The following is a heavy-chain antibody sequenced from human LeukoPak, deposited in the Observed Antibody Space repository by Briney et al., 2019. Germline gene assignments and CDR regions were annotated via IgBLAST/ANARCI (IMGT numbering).Heavy chain of an antibody. Sequence: ASVKVSCKASGYTFTSYHMHWVRQAPGQGLEWMGWINPNSGGTNYAQKFQGRVTMTRDTSISTAYMELSRLRSDDTAVYYCARDCSSTSCSEWSYWGQGTLVTVSS. D-gene: IGHD2-2*01. CDR3: ARDCSSTSCSEWSY. CDR1: GYTFTSYH. J-gene: IGHJ4*02. CDR2: INPNSGGT. V-gene: IGHV1-2*02.